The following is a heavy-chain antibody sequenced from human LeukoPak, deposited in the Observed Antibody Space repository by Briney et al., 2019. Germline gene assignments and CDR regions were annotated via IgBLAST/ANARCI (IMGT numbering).Heavy chain of an antibody. CDR1: GFAFGSEA. V-gene: IGHV3-23*01. CDR2: ISPGGGTT. D-gene: IGHD2-21*02. Sequence: GGSLRLSCAVSGFAFGSEAMSWVRQSPARGLEWVASISPGGGTTYYADYVKGRFTISRDNAKNSLFLQMNSLRNEDTAVYYCVRDAVTAHWGQGTLVTVSS. CDR3: VRDAVTAH. J-gene: IGHJ4*02.